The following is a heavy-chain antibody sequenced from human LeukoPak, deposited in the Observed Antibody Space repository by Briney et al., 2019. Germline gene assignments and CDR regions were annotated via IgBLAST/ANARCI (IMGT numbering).Heavy chain of an antibody. J-gene: IGHJ6*02. D-gene: IGHD6-13*01. V-gene: IGHV3-33*01. CDR3: ARDLFLSSSLDYYGMDV. CDR1: GFTFSSYG. Sequence: GGSLRLSCAASGFTFSSYGMHWVRQAPGKGLEWVAVIWYDGSNKYYADSVKGRFTISRDNSKNTLYQQMNSLRAEDTAVYYCARDLFLSSSLDYYGMDVWGQGTTVTVS. CDR2: IWYDGSNK.